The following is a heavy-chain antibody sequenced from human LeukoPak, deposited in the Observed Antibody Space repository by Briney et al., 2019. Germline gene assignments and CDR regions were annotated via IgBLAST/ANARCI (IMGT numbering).Heavy chain of an antibody. Sequence: PSETLSLTCAVYGGSFSGYYWSWIRQPPGKGLEWIGEINHSGSTNYNPSPKSRVTISVDTSKNQFSLKLSSVTAADTAAYYCARGRGYVWGSYRSYFDYWGQGTLVTVSS. D-gene: IGHD3-16*02. V-gene: IGHV4-34*01. CDR3: ARGRGYVWGSYRSYFDY. J-gene: IGHJ4*02. CDR2: INHSGST. CDR1: GGSFSGYY.